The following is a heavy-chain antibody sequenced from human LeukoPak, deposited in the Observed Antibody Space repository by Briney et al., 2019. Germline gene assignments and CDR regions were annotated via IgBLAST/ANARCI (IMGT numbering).Heavy chain of an antibody. J-gene: IGHJ4*01. V-gene: IGHV4-59*01. CDR2: IYYNGNT. CDR1: GDSISIYY. CDR3: ARGFGGYYSFDY. D-gene: IGHD3-3*01. Sequence: PSETLSLTCTVSGDSISIYYWNWIRQPPGKGLEWIGYIYYNGNTNYNPSLKSRVTISVDTSKNQFSLKLTFVTAADTAVYYCARGFGGYYSFDYWGQGTLVTVSS.